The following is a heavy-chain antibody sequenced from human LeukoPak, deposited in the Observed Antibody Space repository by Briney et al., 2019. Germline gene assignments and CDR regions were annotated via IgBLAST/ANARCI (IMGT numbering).Heavy chain of an antibody. D-gene: IGHD3-22*01. CDR3: ARGPGAHYYDSSGLRGATYFDY. CDR1: GGSISSGDYY. Sequence: PSETLSLTCTVSGGSISSGDYYWSWIRQPPGKGLEWIGYIYYSGSTYYNQSLKSRVTISVDTSKNQFSLKLSSVTAADTAVYYCARGPGAHYYDSSGLRGATYFDYWGQGTLVTVSS. V-gene: IGHV4-30-4*01. J-gene: IGHJ4*02. CDR2: IYYSGST.